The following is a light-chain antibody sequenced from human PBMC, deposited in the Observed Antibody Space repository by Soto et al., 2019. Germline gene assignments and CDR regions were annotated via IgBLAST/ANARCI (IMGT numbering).Light chain of an antibody. CDR1: SSNIPNNY. V-gene: IGLV1-47*02. J-gene: IGLJ2*01. CDR2: SNN. CDR3: ATWDDSLSGPV. Sequence: QSVLTQPPSASGTPGQRVTISCSGSSSNIPNNYVHWYQHLPGTAPKLVIYSNNRRPSGVPDRFSGSKSGTSASLAIGGLRSEDEADYYCATWDDSLSGPVFGGGTKVTVL.